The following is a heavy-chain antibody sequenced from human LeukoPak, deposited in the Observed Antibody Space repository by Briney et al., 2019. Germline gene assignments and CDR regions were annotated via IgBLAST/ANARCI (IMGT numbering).Heavy chain of an antibody. CDR1: GGSISNSNYY. CDR2: IYYSGST. V-gene: IGHV4-39*01. D-gene: IGHD1-14*01. J-gene: IGHJ6*03. Sequence: PSETLSLTCTVSGGSISNSNYYWGWIRQPPGKGLEWIGSIYYSGSTYYNPSLKSRVTISVDTSKNQFSLKLSSVTAADTAVYYCARAAPEPPSYYYYYMDVWGKGTTVTVSS. CDR3: ARAAPEPPSYYYYYMDV.